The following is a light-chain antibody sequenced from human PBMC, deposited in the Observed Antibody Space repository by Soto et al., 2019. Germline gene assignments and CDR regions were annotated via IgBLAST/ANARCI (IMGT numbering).Light chain of an antibody. CDR3: QQYHSPPLT. Sequence: EIVMTQSPATLSVSPGERATLSCRASQSVSSDLAWYHQKPGQPPRLLIYGAINRATGIPARFSGSGSGTEFTLTISSLEPEDFVVYYCQQYHSPPLTFGPGTKGDTK. V-gene: IGKV3D-15*01. CDR1: QSVSSD. CDR2: GAI. J-gene: IGKJ1*01.